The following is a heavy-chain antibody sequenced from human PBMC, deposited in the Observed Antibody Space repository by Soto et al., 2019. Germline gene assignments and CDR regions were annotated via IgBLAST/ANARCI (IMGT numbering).Heavy chain of an antibody. Sequence: LRLSCAASGFTFSNHAMSWVRQAPGKGLEWVSGISDSGGLTYYADSVKGRFSMSRDNSKNTLYLQMKNLRAEDTAVYFCAKRQGIGAAAKNFDFWGQGTLVTVSS. J-gene: IGHJ4*02. CDR2: ISDSGGLT. CDR1: GFTFSNHA. V-gene: IGHV3-23*01. CDR3: AKRQGIGAAAKNFDF. D-gene: IGHD6-13*01.